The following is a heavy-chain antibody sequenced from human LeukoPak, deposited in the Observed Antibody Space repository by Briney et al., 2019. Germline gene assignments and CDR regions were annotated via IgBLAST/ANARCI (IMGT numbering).Heavy chain of an antibody. J-gene: IGHJ1*01. CDR1: GFTFSSYG. V-gene: IGHV3-30*02. Sequence: GGSLRLSCAASGFTFSSYGMHWVRQAPGKGLEWVAFIRYDGSNKYYADSVKGRFTISRDNSKNTLYLQMNSLRAEDTAVYYCAKGAYNWNDGEYFQHWGQGTLVTVSS. CDR3: AKGAYNWNDGEYFQH. CDR2: IRYDGSNK. D-gene: IGHD1-1*01.